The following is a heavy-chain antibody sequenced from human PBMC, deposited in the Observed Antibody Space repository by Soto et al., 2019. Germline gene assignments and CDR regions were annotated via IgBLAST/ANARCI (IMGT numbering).Heavy chain of an antibody. D-gene: IGHD6-19*01. CDR1: GYTFTSYG. Sequence: ASVKVSCKASGYTFTSYGISWVRQAPGQGLEWMGWISAYNGNTNYAQKLQGRVTMTTDTSTSTAYMELRSLRSDDTAVYCCARAYSSGWRYDYWGQGTLVTVSS. CDR3: ARAYSSGWRYDY. CDR2: ISAYNGNT. J-gene: IGHJ4*02. V-gene: IGHV1-18*04.